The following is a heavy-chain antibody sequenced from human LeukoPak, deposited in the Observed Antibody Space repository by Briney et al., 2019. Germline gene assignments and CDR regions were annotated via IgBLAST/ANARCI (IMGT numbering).Heavy chain of an antibody. Sequence: SETLSLTCTVSGYSISSGYYWGWIRQPPGKGLEWIGIIYHSGRTDYNPSLKSRVTISEDTSKNQFSLKLSSVTAADTAVYYCARDHSICSSTSCYGDDAFDIWGQGTMVTVPS. J-gene: IGHJ3*02. D-gene: IGHD2-2*01. V-gene: IGHV4-38-2*02. CDR3: ARDHSICSSTSCYGDDAFDI. CDR1: GYSISSGYY. CDR2: IYHSGRT.